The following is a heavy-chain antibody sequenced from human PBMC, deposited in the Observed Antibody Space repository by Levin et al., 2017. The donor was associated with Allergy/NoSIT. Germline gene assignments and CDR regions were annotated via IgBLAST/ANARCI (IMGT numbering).Heavy chain of an antibody. V-gene: IGHV6-1*01. CDR1: GDSVSSNIVT. CDR2: TYYRSKWFN. CDR3: ARASGSGSYRFDC. D-gene: IGHD3-10*01. J-gene: IGHJ4*02. Sequence: SQTLSLTCAISGDSVSSNIVTWNWIRQSPSRGLEYLGRTYYRSKWFNDYAVSVKSRITINPDTSRNQFSLQLNSVTPEDTAVYYCARASGSGSYRFDCWGQGTLVTVSS.